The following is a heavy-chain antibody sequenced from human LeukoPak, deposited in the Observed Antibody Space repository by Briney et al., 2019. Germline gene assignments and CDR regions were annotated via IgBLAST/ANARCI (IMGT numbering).Heavy chain of an antibody. CDR2: IYHSGST. V-gene: IGHV4-4*02. Sequence: GSLRLSCAASGFTFSSYWMSWVRQPPGKGLEWIGEIYHSGSTNYNPSLKSRVTISVDKSKNQFSLKLSSVTAADTAVYYCARVPMSSYDSSGYYPGYYFDYWGQGTLVTVSS. J-gene: IGHJ4*02. CDR3: ARVPMSSYDSSGYYPGYYFDY. CDR1: GFTFSSYW. D-gene: IGHD3-22*01.